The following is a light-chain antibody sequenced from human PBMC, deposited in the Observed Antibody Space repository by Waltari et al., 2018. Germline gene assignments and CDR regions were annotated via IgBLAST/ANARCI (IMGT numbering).Light chain of an antibody. CDR1: QSISEY. V-gene: IGKV1-39*01. J-gene: IGKJ4*01. Sequence: DIQMTQSQSSLSAAVGEKVTITCRASQSISEYLNWYQQKPGKAPKLLIYGASSLQSGVPSRFSGSGSGTDFTLSITSLQPEDSATYYCQQSYTFGGGTKVEIK. CDR2: GAS. CDR3: QQSYT.